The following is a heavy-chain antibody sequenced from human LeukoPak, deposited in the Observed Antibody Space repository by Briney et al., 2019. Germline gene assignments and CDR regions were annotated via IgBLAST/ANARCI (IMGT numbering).Heavy chain of an antibody. Sequence: SETLSLTCTVSGGSISSSSYYWGWIRQPPGKGLEWIGSIYYSGSPYYNPSLKSRVTISVDTSKNHFSLKLSSVTAADTAVDYCARVQSSGWYGGFDPWGQGTLVNGFS. D-gene: IGHD6-19*01. CDR2: IYYSGSP. V-gene: IGHV4-39*07. CDR3: ARVQSSGWYGGFDP. CDR1: GGSISSSSYY. J-gene: IGHJ5*02.